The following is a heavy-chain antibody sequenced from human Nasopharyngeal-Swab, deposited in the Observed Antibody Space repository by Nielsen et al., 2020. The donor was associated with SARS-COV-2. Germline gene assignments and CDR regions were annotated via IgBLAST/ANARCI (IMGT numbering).Heavy chain of an antibody. D-gene: IGHD1-26*01. V-gene: IGHV4-34*01. CDR2: INHSGST. Sequence: SETLSLTCGVSGGSFSSYYWSWIRQPPGKGLEWIGEINHSGSTNYNPSLESRVTLSVDTSKNQFSLNLISVTAADTAVYYCARLLSGTKPPHDAFDIWGQGTMVTVSS. J-gene: IGHJ3*02. CDR3: ARLLSGTKPPHDAFDI. CDR1: GGSFSSYY.